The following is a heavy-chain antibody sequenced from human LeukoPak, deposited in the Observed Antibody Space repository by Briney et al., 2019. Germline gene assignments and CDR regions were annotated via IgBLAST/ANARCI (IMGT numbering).Heavy chain of an antibody. CDR2: IRYDGRNK. CDR1: GFTFSNCD. D-gene: IGHD3-16*01. Sequence: PGGSLRLSCAASGFTFSNCDMHWVRQAPGKGLEWMTFIRYDGRNKNYADSVKGRFTISRDNSKNTLYLQMNSLRAEDMAVYYCAKDGGQGADYWGQGTLVSVSS. J-gene: IGHJ4*02. CDR3: AKDGGQGADY. V-gene: IGHV3-30*02.